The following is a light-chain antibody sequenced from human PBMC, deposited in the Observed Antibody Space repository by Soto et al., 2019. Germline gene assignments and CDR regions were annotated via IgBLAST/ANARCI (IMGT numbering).Light chain of an antibody. J-gene: IGLJ2*01. CDR3: SSYTNRISVA. CDR1: SSDIGSYNR. V-gene: IGLV2-18*02. Sequence: QSALTQPPSVSGSPGQTVTISCTGTSSDIGSYNRVSWYQQPPGTAPKLMIYEVSNRPSGVHDRFSGSKSGNTASLTISGVQAEDEDDYYCSSYTNRISVAFGGGTKLTVL. CDR2: EVS.